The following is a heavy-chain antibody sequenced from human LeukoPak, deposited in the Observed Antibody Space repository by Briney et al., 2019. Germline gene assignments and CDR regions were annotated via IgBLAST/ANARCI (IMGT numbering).Heavy chain of an antibody. CDR1: GFNFNNHE. CDR3: ARDRSRGVVVTATLDY. J-gene: IGHJ4*02. V-gene: IGHV3-48*03. CDR2: ISTRGTDI. Sequence: GGSLRFSCAASGFNFNNHEMNWVRQAPGKGLEWISYISTRGTDIYYAASVKGRFTISRDYAKNSLSLQMNSLRAEDTAVYYCARDRSRGVVVTATLDYWGQGTLVTVSS. D-gene: IGHD2-21*02.